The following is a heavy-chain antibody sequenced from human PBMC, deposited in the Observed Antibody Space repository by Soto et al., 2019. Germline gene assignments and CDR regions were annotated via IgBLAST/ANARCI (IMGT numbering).Heavy chain of an antibody. Sequence: EVQLLESGGDLVQPGGSLRLSCVASGFTFSSYAMSWVRQAPGKGLEWVSTISGTRASTYYADSVKGRFTVSGDNSKNTLDLQMSSLRAEDTALYYCAKLTCASSYNANDYWGQGTLVTVSS. CDR3: AKLTCASSYNANDY. CDR1: GFTFSSYA. J-gene: IGHJ4*02. V-gene: IGHV3-23*01. CDR2: ISGTRAST. D-gene: IGHD2-2*02.